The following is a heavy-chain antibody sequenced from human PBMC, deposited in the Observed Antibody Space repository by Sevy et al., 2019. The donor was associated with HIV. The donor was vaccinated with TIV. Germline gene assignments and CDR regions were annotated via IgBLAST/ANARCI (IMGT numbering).Heavy chain of an antibody. D-gene: IGHD1-26*01. Sequence: SETLSLTCTVSGGSINSDHWNWIRQPPGKGLEWIANIYYNGHINYNPSLKSRVTLSLDTSKNQFSLRLSSVTAADTAMYYCAGENAWGRGSSWGQGTLVTVSS. CDR3: AGENAWGRGSS. CDR1: GGSINSDH. J-gene: IGHJ5*02. V-gene: IGHV4-59*08. CDR2: IYYNGHI.